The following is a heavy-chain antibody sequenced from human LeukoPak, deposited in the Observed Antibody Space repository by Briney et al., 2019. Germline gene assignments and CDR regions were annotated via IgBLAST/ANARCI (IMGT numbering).Heavy chain of an antibody. J-gene: IGHJ4*02. V-gene: IGHV3-30*18. CDR1: GFTFSSYG. Sequence: PGRSLRLSCAASGFTFSSYGMHWVRQAPGKGLEWVAVISYDGSNKYYADSVKGRFTISRDNSKNTLYLQMNSLRAEDTAVYYCAKTRGIVVVPAAISYWGQGTLVTVSS. CDR3: AKTRGIVVVPAAISY. CDR2: ISYDGSNK. D-gene: IGHD2-2*01.